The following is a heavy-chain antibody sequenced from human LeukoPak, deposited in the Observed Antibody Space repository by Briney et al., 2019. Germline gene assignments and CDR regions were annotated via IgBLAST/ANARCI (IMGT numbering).Heavy chain of an antibody. CDR1: GYSFTSYW. CDR2: IYPGDSDT. Sequence: SGESLKISCKGSGYSFTSYWIGWVRQMPGKGLEWMGIIYPGDSDTRYSPSFQGQVTISPDKSISTAYLQWSSLKASDTAMYYCARREPGDYGSYYFDYWGQGTLVTVSS. D-gene: IGHD4-17*01. CDR3: ARREPGDYGSYYFDY. J-gene: IGHJ4*02. V-gene: IGHV5-51*01.